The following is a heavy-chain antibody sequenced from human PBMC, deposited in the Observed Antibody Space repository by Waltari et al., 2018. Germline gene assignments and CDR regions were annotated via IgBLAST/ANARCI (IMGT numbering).Heavy chain of an antibody. CDR3: ARYYGNGEGWLDP. J-gene: IGHJ5*02. V-gene: IGHV4-39*07. Sequence: QLQLQESGPGLVKPSATLFLPCTVSVCSINRRSYYFALLRQPPGTGLESIGYISYSGTTYYNLSLKSRVTMSVDTSRDQYSLSLRSVAAADTAVYYCARYYGNGEGWLDPWGQGTLVTVSS. CDR1: VCSINRRSYY. CDR2: ISYSGTT. D-gene: IGHD3-3*01.